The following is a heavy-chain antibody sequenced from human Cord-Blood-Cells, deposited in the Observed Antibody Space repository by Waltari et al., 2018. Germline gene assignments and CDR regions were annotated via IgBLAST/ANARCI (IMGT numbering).Heavy chain of an antibody. Sequence: EVQLVESGGGLVKPGGSLRLSCAASGFTFSSYSMNWVRQAPGKGLEWVSSISSSSSYIYYADSGKGRFTISRDNAKNSLYLQMNSLRAEDTAVYYCARDGTSGSYNYYYYMDVWGKGTTVTVSS. CDR3: ARDGTSGSYNYYYYMDV. CDR2: ISSSSSYI. D-gene: IGHD1-26*01. CDR1: GFTFSSYS. V-gene: IGHV3-21*01. J-gene: IGHJ6*03.